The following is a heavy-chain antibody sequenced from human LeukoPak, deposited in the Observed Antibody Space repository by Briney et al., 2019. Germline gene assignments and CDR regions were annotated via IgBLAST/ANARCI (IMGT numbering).Heavy chain of an antibody. J-gene: IGHJ4*02. CDR1: GISVSYGGYC. Sequence: SETLSLTCSVSGISVSYGGYCWSWIRQAPAKGLEWIGYICRGGKSDYNPSLKSRVTISVDRSKNQFSLKLSSVTAADTAVYYCARDVLWGQGTLVTVSS. V-gene: IGHV4-30-2*01. CDR3: ARDVL. CDR2: ICRGGKS.